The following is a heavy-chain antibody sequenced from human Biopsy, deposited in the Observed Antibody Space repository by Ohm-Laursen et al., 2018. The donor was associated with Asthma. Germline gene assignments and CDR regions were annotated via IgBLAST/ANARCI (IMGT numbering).Heavy chain of an antibody. D-gene: IGHD2/OR15-2a*01. J-gene: IGHJ4*02. CDR2: IYYMGST. Sequence: SETLSLTCTVSGGSMSSSSHYWAWIRQPPGKGLEWIANIYYMGSTYYNPSLKSRVTISLDMSMNHLSLKLNSVTAADTAVYSCARLRIEGTSPYYFDYWGQGSLVTVSS. CDR1: GGSMSSSSHY. CDR3: ARLRIEGTSPYYFDY. V-gene: IGHV4-39*02.